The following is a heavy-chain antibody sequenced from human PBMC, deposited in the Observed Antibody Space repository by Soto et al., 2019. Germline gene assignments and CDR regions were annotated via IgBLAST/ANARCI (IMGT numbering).Heavy chain of an antibody. CDR2: INTDGLS. J-gene: IGHJ6*02. CDR1: GVSITSYY. V-gene: IGHV4-4*07. CDR3: ARVPVAVAATEDYYGLDV. Sequence: ETLSLTCSVSGVSITSYYWSWIRQSAGGGLEWMGRINTDGLSTYSPSFKSRLTMSLDTSKNQVSLRLISVTAADTAVYFCARVPVAVAATEDYYGLDVWGQGTTVTVSS. D-gene: IGHD2-15*01.